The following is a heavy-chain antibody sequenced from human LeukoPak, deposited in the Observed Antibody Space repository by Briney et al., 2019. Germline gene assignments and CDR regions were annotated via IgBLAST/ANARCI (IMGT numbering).Heavy chain of an antibody. D-gene: IGHD4-23*01. CDR1: GFLLGDYV. V-gene: IGHV3-49*04. Sequence: GRSLRLSCRSYGFLLGDYVMPWVRHAPGKGPDWVGFIRSKVYGGKTEYAASVKGRFIISRDDSKSIAYLQRNSLETEDTAVYYCTRDYGGFDYWGQGTLVTVSS. CDR3: TRDYGGFDY. J-gene: IGHJ4*02. CDR2: IRSKVYGGKT.